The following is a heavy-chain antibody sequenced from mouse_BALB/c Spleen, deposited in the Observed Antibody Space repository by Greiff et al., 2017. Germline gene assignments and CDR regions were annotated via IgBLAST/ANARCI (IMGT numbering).Heavy chain of an antibody. V-gene: IGHV5-6-5*01. J-gene: IGHJ2*01. D-gene: IGHD1-1*01. CDR1: GFTFSSYA. CDR2: ISSGGST. CDR3: ARGGITTVVATDY. Sequence: EVHLVESGGGLVKPGGSLKLSCAASGFTFSSYAMSWVRQTPEKRLEWVASISSGGSTYYPDSVKGRFTISRDNARNILYLQMSSLRSEDTAMYYCARGGITTVVATDYWGQGTTLTVSS.